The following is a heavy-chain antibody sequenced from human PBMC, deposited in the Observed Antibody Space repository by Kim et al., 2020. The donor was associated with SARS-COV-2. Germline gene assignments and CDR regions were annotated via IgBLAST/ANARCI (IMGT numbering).Heavy chain of an antibody. CDR3: ARGQLWLDY. D-gene: IGHD5-18*01. J-gene: IGHJ4*02. V-gene: IGHV4-59*09. Sequence: GGTNHTPCLTRRVTISVDTSKNQFSLKLSSVTAADTAVYYCARGQLWLDYWGQGTLVTVSS. CDR2: GGT.